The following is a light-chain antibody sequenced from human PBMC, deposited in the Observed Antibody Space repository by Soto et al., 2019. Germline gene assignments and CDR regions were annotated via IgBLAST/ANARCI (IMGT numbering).Light chain of an antibody. CDR2: GAS. Sequence: DIMVTQPPCSVSASTGCRATSSCRASHEIYRALAWYQQKPGRAPKLLISGASTLATGVPARFRGSGSGSDFSLTIASLQPDDIGIYYCQYYTLYSGPFGQGAKVDIK. J-gene: IGKJ1*01. CDR1: HEIYRA. CDR3: QYYTLYSGP. V-gene: IGKV1-5*01.